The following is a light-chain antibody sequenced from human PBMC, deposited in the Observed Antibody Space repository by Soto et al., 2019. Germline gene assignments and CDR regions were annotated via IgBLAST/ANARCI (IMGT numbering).Light chain of an antibody. J-gene: IGKJ5*01. CDR2: GAS. CDR3: QQYGSSPT. CDR1: QTIGSN. V-gene: IGKV3-20*01. Sequence: EIVLTRSPGTLSLSPGERATLSCRASQTIGSNLAWYQQKPGQAPRLLIYGASRRATGIPDRLSGSGSGTDFTLTISRLEPEDFAVYYCQQYGSSPTFGQGTRLEIK.